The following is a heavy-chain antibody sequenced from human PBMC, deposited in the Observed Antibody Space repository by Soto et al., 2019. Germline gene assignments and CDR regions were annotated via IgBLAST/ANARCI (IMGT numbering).Heavy chain of an antibody. V-gene: IGHV3-23*01. J-gene: IGHJ4*02. CDR3: AKDMIRGGTLDY. D-gene: IGHD3-16*01. CDR2: ISGSGGST. Sequence: PXGSLRLSCSASGFTFSSYAMSWVRQAPGKGLEWVSAISGSGGSTYYADSVKGRFTISRDNSKNTLYLQMNSLRAEDTAVYYCAKDMIRGGTLDYWGQGTLVTVSS. CDR1: GFTFSSYA.